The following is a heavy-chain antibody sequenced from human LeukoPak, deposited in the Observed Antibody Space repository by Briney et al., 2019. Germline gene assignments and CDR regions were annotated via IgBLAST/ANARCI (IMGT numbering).Heavy chain of an antibody. J-gene: IGHJ4*02. V-gene: IGHV3-64*02. D-gene: IGHD7-27*01. CDR3: ARGGNWDYFDY. Sequence: GGSLRLPCAASGFTFSLSPMHWVRQAPGKGLQYVSGIGIDGVTPYYADSVKGRFTISRDNSKNTLYLQMDSLRPEDMAVYYCARGGNWDYFDYWGQGTLVTVSS. CDR2: IGIDGVTP. CDR1: GFTFSLSP.